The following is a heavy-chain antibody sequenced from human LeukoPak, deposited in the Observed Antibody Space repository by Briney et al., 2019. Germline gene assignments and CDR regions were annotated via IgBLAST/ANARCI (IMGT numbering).Heavy chain of an antibody. J-gene: IGHJ6*02. V-gene: IGHV3-30*04. CDR1: GFTFSSYA. D-gene: IGHD3-10*01. CDR3: AKGGTMVRGVIDPTYGMDV. CDR2: ISYNGSNK. Sequence: PGGSLRLSCAASGFTFSSYAMHWVRQAPGKGLEWVAVISYNGSNKYYADSVKGRFTISRDNSKNTLYLQMNSLRAEDTAVYYCAKGGTMVRGVIDPTYGMDVWGQGTTVTVSS.